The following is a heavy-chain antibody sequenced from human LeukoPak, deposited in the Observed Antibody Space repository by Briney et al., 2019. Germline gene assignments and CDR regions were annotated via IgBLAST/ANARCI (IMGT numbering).Heavy chain of an antibody. CDR2: INSDGSST. D-gene: IGHD6-13*01. V-gene: IGHV3-74*01. J-gene: IGHJ4*02. Sequence: GGSLRLSCAASGFTFSSYWMHWVRQAPGKGLVWVSRINSDGSSTSYADSVKGRFTISRDNAKNTLYLQMNSLRAEDTAVYYCARAFTGIAAAGFDYWGQGTLVTVSS. CDR1: GFTFSSYW. CDR3: ARAFTGIAAAGFDY.